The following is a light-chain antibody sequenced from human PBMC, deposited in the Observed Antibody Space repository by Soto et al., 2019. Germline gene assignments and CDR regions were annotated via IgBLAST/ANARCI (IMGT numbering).Light chain of an antibody. CDR2: AAS. Sequence: AIQMTQSPPSLSASVGDRVTITCRASQGIRNDLGWYQQKPGKAPKLLIYAASSLQSGVPPKFSGSGSGTDFTLTISSLQPEDFATYYCLQDYSYPWTFGQGTKVEI. CDR3: LQDYSYPWT. V-gene: IGKV1-6*01. CDR1: QGIRND. J-gene: IGKJ1*01.